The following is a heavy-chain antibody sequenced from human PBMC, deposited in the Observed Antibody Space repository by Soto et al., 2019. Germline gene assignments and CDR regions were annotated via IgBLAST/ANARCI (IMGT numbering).Heavy chain of an antibody. CDR2: IYPGDSDT. Sequence: GESLKISCNGSGYSFTSYWIGWVRQMPGKGLEWMGIIYPGDSDTRYSPSFQGQVTISADKSISTAYLQWSSLKASDTAMYYCARKEYSSSSRGYYYYYGMDVWGQGTTVTVSS. V-gene: IGHV5-51*01. J-gene: IGHJ6*02. CDR3: ARKEYSSSSRGYYYYYGMDV. CDR1: GYSFTSYW. D-gene: IGHD6-6*01.